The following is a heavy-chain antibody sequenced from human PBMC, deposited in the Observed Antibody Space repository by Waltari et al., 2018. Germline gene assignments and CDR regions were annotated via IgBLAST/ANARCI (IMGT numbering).Heavy chain of an antibody. CDR3: ARGLGDYYSGKYFI. D-gene: IGHD2-21*01. J-gene: IGHJ3*02. CDR2: ISHDANSE. CDR1: GFTFSNFF. V-gene: IGHV3-30*01. Sequence: QEQLVESGGGVVQPGKSLRLSCAASGFTFSNFFMHWVRQAPGKGLEWVAVISHDANSEYYADSVKGRFTISRDNSKNTLFLEMNSLRPEDTAVYSCARGLGDYYSGKYFIWGQGTMVAVSS.